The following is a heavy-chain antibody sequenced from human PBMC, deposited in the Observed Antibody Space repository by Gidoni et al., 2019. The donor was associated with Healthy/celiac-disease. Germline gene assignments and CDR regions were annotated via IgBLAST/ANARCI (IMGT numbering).Heavy chain of an antibody. CDR3: ARDRGPGGLLFEGDAFDI. V-gene: IGHV3-21*01. Sequence: EVQLVESGGGLVKPGGSLRLSCAASGFTFRSYSMNWVRQAPGKGLEWVSSISSSSSYIYYADSVKGRFTISRDNAKNSLYLQMNSLRAEDTAVYYCARDRGPGGLLFEGDAFDIWGQGTMVTVSS. CDR2: ISSSSSYI. J-gene: IGHJ3*02. D-gene: IGHD2-21*02. CDR1: GFTFRSYS.